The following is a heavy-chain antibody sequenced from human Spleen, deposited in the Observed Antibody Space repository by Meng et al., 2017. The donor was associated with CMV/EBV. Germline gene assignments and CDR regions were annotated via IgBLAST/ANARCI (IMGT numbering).Heavy chain of an antibody. V-gene: IGHV1-69*05. D-gene: IGHD4-23*01. CDR2: IIPIFGTA. Sequence: SVKVSCKASRGTFSSYAISWVRQAPGQGLEWMGGIIPIFGTANYAQKFQGRVTITTDESTSTAYMELSSLRSEDTAVYYCASLYGGNSGVDYWGQGTLVTVSS. CDR3: ASLYGGNSGVDY. CDR1: RGTFSSYA. J-gene: IGHJ4*02.